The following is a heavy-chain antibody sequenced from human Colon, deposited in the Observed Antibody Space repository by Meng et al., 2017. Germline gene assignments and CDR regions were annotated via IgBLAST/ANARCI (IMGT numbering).Heavy chain of an antibody. D-gene: IGHD3-22*01. CDR1: GFTFRSYE. CDR3: ARGMDTSAPDY. V-gene: IGHV3-48*03. J-gene: IGHJ4*02. Sequence: GESLKISCAASGFTFRSYEMNWVRQAPGKGLDWVSSITRGDNTIYYADSVKGRFTISRDNAKNSLYLQMNNLRAEDTAVYYCARGMDTSAPDYWGQGTLVTVSS. CDR2: ITRGDNTI.